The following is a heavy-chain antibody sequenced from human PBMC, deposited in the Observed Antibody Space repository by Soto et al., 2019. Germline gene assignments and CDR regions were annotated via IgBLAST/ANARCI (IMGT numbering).Heavy chain of an antibody. Sequence: GXSLRLSCAASGFTFSSYSINWVVRAPGKGLEWVSSISSSSSYIYYADSVKGRFTISRDNAKNSLYLQMNSLRAEDTAVYYCASGTSSGWYFDYAGWGQGTLVTVSS. D-gene: IGHD6-19*01. CDR3: ASGTSSGWYFDYAG. CDR2: ISSSSSYI. CDR1: GFTFSSYS. J-gene: IGHJ4*02. V-gene: IGHV3-21*01.